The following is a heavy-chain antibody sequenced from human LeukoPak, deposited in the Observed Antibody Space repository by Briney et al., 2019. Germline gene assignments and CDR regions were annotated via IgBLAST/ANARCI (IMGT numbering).Heavy chain of an antibody. CDR2: INTSGST. CDR1: GGSISSGSYY. D-gene: IGHD3-22*01. J-gene: IGHJ6*02. V-gene: IGHV4-61*02. Sequence: SETLSLTCTVSGGSISSGSYYWSWIRQPAGKGLEWIGRINTSGSTNYNPSLKSRVTISVDTSKNQFSPKLSSVTAADTAVYYCARSSSGYYYYYYGMDVWGQGTTVTVSS. CDR3: ARSSSGYYYYYYGMDV.